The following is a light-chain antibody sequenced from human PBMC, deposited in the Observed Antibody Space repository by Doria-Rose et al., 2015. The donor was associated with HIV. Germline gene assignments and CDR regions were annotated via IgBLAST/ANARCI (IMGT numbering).Light chain of an antibody. Sequence: TQSPGTLSLSPGERAALSCRASQSFSSTYLAWYQQKPGQAPSLLIYDGSTRATGIPDRFSASGSGTDFTLTINRLEPEDFALYYCHQYGTSWTFGQGTKVEV. CDR2: DGS. CDR3: HQYGTSWT. J-gene: IGKJ1*01. CDR1: QSFSSTY. V-gene: IGKV3-20*01.